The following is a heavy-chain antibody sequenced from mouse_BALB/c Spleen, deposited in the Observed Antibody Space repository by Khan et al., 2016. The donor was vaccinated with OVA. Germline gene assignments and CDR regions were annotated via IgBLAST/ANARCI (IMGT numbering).Heavy chain of an antibody. V-gene: IGHV1S136*01. D-gene: IGHD4-1*01. J-gene: IGHJ3*01. Sequence: VRLQQSGPEVVKPGASVKMSCKASGYTFTNYVIHWVKQKPGQGLEWIGYINPYNDGTKYNEKFKGKATLTSDKSSTTAYMEVSSLTSEDSAVYICIRGEIGIYRRFAYWGQGTLVTVSA. CDR2: INPYNDGT. CDR1: GYTFTNYV. CDR3: IRGEIGIYRRFAY.